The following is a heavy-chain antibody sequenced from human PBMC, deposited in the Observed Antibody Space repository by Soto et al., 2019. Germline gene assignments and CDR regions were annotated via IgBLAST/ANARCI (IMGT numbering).Heavy chain of an antibody. Sequence: QVQLVQSGAEVKKPGSSVKVSCKASGGTFSSYAISWVRQAPGQGLEWMGGIIPISDTTNYAQKFQGRVTITADESTITAYMELSSLRSEETAVYYCARSQGSSTSLEIYYYYYYGMDVWGQGTTVTVSS. CDR2: IIPISDTT. J-gene: IGHJ6*02. CDR1: GGTFSSYA. D-gene: IGHD2-2*01. CDR3: ARSQGSSTSLEIYYYYYYGMDV. V-gene: IGHV1-69*01.